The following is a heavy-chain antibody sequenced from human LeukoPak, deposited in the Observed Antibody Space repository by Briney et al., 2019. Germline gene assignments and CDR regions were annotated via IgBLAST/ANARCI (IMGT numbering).Heavy chain of an antibody. V-gene: IGHV3-23*01. Sequence: GGSLRLSCAASGFTFSSYGMSWVRQAPGKGLEWVSAISGSGGSTYYADSVKGRFTISRDNSKNTLYLQMNSLRAEDTAVYYCARAPGSYFDYWGQGTLITVSS. D-gene: IGHD1-26*01. J-gene: IGHJ4*02. CDR1: GFTFSSYG. CDR3: ARAPGSYFDY. CDR2: ISGSGGST.